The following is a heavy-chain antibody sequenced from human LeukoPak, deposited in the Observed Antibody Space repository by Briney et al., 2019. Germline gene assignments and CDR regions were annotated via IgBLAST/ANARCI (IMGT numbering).Heavy chain of an antibody. V-gene: IGHV3-74*01. J-gene: IGHJ4*02. CDR3: ARGASNRFDY. Sequence: GGSLRLSCAASGFTFSNYWMHWVRQAPGKGLVWVSRIYTDGSSTNYADSVKGRFTISRDNAKNTLYLQMNSLRGEDTAVYYCARGASNRFDYWGQGTLVTVSS. D-gene: IGHD1-14*01. CDR2: IYTDGSST. CDR1: GFTFSNYW.